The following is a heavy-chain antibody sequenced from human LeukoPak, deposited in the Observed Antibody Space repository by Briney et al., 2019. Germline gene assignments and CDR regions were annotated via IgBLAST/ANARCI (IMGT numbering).Heavy chain of an antibody. CDR1: GFTLSNYW. Sequence: GGSLRLSCAASGFTLSNYWMHWVRQAPGKGLVWVSRINADGSSASYADSVKGRFTISRDNAKNTLYLQMNSLRAEDTALYYCAKSLKSITIFGVAIDYWGQGTLVTVSS. D-gene: IGHD3-3*01. CDR2: INADGSSA. CDR3: AKSLKSITIFGVAIDY. V-gene: IGHV3-74*01. J-gene: IGHJ4*02.